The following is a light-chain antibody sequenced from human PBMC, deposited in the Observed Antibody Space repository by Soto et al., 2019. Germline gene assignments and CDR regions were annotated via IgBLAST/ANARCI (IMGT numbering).Light chain of an antibody. Sequence: QSALTQPASVSGCPGQSITFSCTGTSSDVGSYNYVSWYQQHPGKAPKLMIYDVSNRPLGISNRFSGSKSGNTASLTISGLQAEDEADYYCSSYTRSSTLVFGGGTKVTVL. V-gene: IGLV2-14*03. CDR3: SSYTRSSTLV. CDR2: DVS. CDR1: SSDVGSYNY. J-gene: IGLJ2*01.